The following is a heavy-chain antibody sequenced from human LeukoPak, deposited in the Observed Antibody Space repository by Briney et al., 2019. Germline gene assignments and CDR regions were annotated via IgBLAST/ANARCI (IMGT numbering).Heavy chain of an antibody. D-gene: IGHD3-16*01. CDR1: GFTFSSYA. V-gene: IGHV3-23*01. Sequence: GGSLRLSCAASGFTFSSYAMSWVRQAPGKGLEWVSAISGSGGSTYYADSVKGRFTISRDNSKNTLYLQMNSLRAEDTAVYYCARADRLGAALLASFDYWGQGTLVTVSS. J-gene: IGHJ4*02. CDR3: ARADRLGAALLASFDY. CDR2: ISGSGGST.